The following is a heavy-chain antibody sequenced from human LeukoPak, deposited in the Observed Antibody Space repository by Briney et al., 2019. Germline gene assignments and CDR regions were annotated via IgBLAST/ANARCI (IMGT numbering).Heavy chain of an antibody. CDR3: ARDPRGNGRYSSGPPLEY. V-gene: IGHV3-30*02. CDR1: GFTFSSYG. Sequence: PGGSLRLSCAASGFTFSSYGMHWVRQAPDKGLEWVAFIRYDGSDKNYADSVKGRFTISRDNSENTLYLQMISLRLEDTAVYYCARDPRGNGRYSSGPPLEYWGQGTLVTVSS. CDR2: IRYDGSDK. D-gene: IGHD6-25*01. J-gene: IGHJ4*02.